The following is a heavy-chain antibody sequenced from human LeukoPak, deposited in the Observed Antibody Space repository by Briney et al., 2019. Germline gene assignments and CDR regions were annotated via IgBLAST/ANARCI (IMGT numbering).Heavy chain of an antibody. D-gene: IGHD3-3*01. V-gene: IGHV3-21*01. Sequence: MPGGSLRLSCAASGFTFRSYAMSWVRQAPGKGLEWVSSISAGAVFTYYADSVKGRFTISRDNAKNSLYLQMNSLRAEDTAVYYCARAVLRFSPGGMDVWGQGTTVTVSS. CDR3: ARAVLRFSPGGMDV. CDR1: GFTFRSYA. J-gene: IGHJ6*02. CDR2: ISAGAVFT.